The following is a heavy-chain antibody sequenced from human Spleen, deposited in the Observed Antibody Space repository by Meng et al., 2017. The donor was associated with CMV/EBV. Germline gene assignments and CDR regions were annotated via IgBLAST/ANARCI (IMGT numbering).Heavy chain of an antibody. Sequence: GGSLRLSCAASGFTFSSYAMHWVRQAPGKGLEWVAVISYDGSNKYYADSVKGRFTISRDNAKNSLYLQMNSLRAEDTAVYYCASMQKLVIDYFDYWGQGTLVTVSS. CDR2: ISYDGSNK. J-gene: IGHJ4*02. CDR1: GFTFSSYA. CDR3: ASMQKLVIDYFDY. V-gene: IGHV3-30-3*01. D-gene: IGHD6-13*01.